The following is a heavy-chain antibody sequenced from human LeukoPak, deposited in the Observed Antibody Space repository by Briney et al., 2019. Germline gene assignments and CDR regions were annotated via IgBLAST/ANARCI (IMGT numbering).Heavy chain of an antibody. V-gene: IGHV1-8*01. J-gene: IGHJ4*02. CDR2: MNPNSGNT. Sequence: ASVKVSCKASGYTFTSYDINWVRQATGQGLEWMGWMNPNSGNTGYAQKFQERVTITRDMSTSTAYMELSSLRSEDTAVYYCATASGSYDYWGQGTLVTVSS. CDR1: GYTFTSYD. D-gene: IGHD1-26*01. CDR3: ATASGSYDY.